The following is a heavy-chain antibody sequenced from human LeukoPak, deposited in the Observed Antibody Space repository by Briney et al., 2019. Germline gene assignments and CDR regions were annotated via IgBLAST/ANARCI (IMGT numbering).Heavy chain of an antibody. J-gene: IGHJ3*02. CDR2: ISSSSSYI. CDR3: ARQPRAAFDI. V-gene: IGHV3-21*01. Sequence: PGGSLRLSCAASGFTFSSYSMNWVRQAPGKGLEWVSSISSSSSYIYYADSVKGRFTIPRDNTKNSLYLQMNSLRAKTTAVYYCARQPRAAFDIWGQGTMVTVSS. CDR1: GFTFSSYS.